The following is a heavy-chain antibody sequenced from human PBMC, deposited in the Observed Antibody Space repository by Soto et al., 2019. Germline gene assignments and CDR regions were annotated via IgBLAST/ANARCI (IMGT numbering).Heavy chain of an antibody. CDR2: IKSKTDGGTT. D-gene: IGHD6-19*01. J-gene: IGHJ4*02. V-gene: IGHV3-15*01. CDR3: TTSAVAGINYFYY. Sequence: GGSLRLSCAASGFTFSNAWMSWVRQAPGKGLEWVGRIKSKTDGGTTDYAAPVKGRFTISRDDTKNTLYLQMNSLKTEDTAVYYCTTSAVAGINYFYYWGQGTLVTVSS. CDR1: GFTFSNAW.